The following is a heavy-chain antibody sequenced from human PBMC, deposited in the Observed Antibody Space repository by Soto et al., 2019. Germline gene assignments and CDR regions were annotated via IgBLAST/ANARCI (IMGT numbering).Heavy chain of an antibody. CDR1: GYTFTSYG. Sequence: QGQLVQSGAEVKKPGASVKVSCKASGYTFTSYGISWVRQAPGQGLEWMGWISAKKGNTKYAQKFQGRVTFTTDTSTSTAYMELRSLRSDDTAVYYCARQKAYSYAGMDNWGQGTLVSVAS. J-gene: IGHJ4*02. CDR2: ISAKKGNT. D-gene: IGHD5-18*01. CDR3: ARQKAYSYAGMDN. V-gene: IGHV1-18*04.